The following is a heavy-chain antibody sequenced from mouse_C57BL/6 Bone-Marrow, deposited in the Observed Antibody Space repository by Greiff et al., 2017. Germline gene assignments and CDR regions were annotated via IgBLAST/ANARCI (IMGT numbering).Heavy chain of an antibody. CDR2: ILPSIGRT. CDR3: ARRDYSNPFAY. J-gene: IGHJ3*01. D-gene: IGHD2-5*01. CDR1: DSEVFPIAY. V-gene: IGHV15-2*01. Sequence: VQLQESGSELRSPGSSVKLSCKDFDSEVFPIAYMSWVRQKPGHGFEWIGGILPSIGRTIYGEKFEDKATLDADTLSNTAYLELNSLTSEDSAIYYCARRDYSNPFAYWGQGTLVTVSA.